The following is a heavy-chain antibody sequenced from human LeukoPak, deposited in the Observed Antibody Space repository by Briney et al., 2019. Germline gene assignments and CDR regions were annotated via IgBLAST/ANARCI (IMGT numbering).Heavy chain of an antibody. CDR1: GYTFTSYD. D-gene: IGHD6-6*01. CDR3: AKRWHSSSYYDY. CDR2: MNPNSGNT. V-gene: IGHV1-8*03. J-gene: IGHJ4*02. Sequence: GASVKVSCKASGYTFTSYDINWVRQATGQGLEWMGWMNPNSGNTGYAQKFQGRVTITRNTSISTAYMELSSLRSEDTAVYYCAKRWHSSSYYDYWGQGTLVTVSS.